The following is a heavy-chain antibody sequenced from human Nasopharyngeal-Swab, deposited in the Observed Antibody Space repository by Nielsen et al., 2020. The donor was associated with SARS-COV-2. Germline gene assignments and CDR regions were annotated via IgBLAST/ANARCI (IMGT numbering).Heavy chain of an antibody. V-gene: IGHV1-69*13. CDR2: IIPIFGTA. Sequence: SVKVSCKASGGAFSSYAISWVRQAPGQGLEWMGGIIPIFGTANYAQKFQGRVTITADESTSTAYMELSSLRSEDTAVYYCARDRSLEIKASSSDTYYGMDVWGQGTTVTVSS. CDR1: GGAFSSYA. CDR3: ARDRSLEIKASSSDTYYGMDV. D-gene: IGHD6-6*01. J-gene: IGHJ6*02.